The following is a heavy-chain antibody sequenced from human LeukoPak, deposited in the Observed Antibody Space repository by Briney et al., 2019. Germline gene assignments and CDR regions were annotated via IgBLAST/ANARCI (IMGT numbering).Heavy chain of an antibody. CDR1: GGSISSYY. V-gene: IGHV4-59*08. CDR2: IYYSGST. J-gene: IGHJ4*02. CDR3: ASRYGDYGVDY. D-gene: IGHD4-17*01. Sequence: SETLSLTCTVSGGSISSYYWIWIRQPPGKGLEWIGYIYYSGSTNYNPSLKSRVTISVDTSKNQFSLKLSSVTAADTAVYYCASRYGDYGVDYWGQGTLVTVSS.